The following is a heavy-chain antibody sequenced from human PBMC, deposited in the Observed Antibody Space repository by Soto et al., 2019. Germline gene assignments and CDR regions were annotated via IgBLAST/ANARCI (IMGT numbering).Heavy chain of an antibody. CDR1: GFTFSSYE. Sequence: GGSLRLSCAASGFTFSSYEMNWVRQAPGKGLEWVSYISSSGSTIYYADSVKGRFTISRDNAKNSLYLQMNSLRAEDTAVYYCARDPMVRGVIISAYYYYGMDVWGQGTTVTVSS. V-gene: IGHV3-48*03. D-gene: IGHD3-10*01. J-gene: IGHJ6*02. CDR2: ISSSGSTI. CDR3: ARDPMVRGVIISAYYYYGMDV.